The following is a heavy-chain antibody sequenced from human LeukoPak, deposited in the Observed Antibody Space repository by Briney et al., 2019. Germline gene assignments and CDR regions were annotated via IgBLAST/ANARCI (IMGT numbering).Heavy chain of an antibody. J-gene: IGHJ5*02. D-gene: IGHD6-19*01. V-gene: IGHV3-74*01. CDR3: ATAGKYRFDN. Sequence: GGSLRLSCEASGFIFSSHGMHWVRQAPGEELVWVSRMNTDGSTINYADYVKGRFTISRDNAKNTLYLQMNSLTTEDTAVYYCATAGKYRFDNWGQGILVTVSS. CDR2: MNTDGSTI. CDR1: GFIFSSHG.